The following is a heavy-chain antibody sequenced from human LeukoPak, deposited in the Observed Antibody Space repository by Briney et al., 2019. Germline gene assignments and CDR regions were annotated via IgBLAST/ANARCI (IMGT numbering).Heavy chain of an antibody. D-gene: IGHD2-2*01. J-gene: IGHJ4*02. CDR3: ARSGWGYCSSTSCYGDFDY. CDR2: IYHSGST. CDR1: GGSISSGSYS. Sequence: SETLSLTCAVSGGSISSGSYSWSWIRQPPGKGLEWIGYIYHSGSTYYNPSLKSRVTISVDRSKNQFSLKLSSVTAADTAVYYCARSGWGYCSSTSCYGDFDYWGQGTLVTVSS. V-gene: IGHV4-30-2*01.